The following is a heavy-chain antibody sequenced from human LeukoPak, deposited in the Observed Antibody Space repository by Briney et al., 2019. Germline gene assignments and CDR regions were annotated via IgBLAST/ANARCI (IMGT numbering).Heavy chain of an antibody. J-gene: IGHJ4*02. Sequence: PGGSLRLSCAASGFTFSNAWLSWVRQAPGKGLEWVGRIKSKKFGETTDYAAPEKGRFTISRDDSKNMLYLQMNSLKTEDTAVLYCTASDTPGVDYRGQGTLLTVSS. CDR3: TASDTPGVDY. CDR2: IKSKKFGETT. D-gene: IGHD5-18*01. V-gene: IGHV3-15*01. CDR1: GFTFSNAW.